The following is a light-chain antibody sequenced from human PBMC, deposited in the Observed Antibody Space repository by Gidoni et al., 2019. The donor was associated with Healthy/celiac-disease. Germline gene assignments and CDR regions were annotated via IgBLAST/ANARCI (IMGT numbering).Light chain of an antibody. V-gene: IGLV2-14*01. CDR3: SSYTSSSTRV. J-gene: IGLJ2*01. CDR1: SSDVGGYNY. Sequence: QPALTQPASVSGSPGQSITISCTGTSSDVGGYNYVSWYQQHPGKAPKLMIYDVSNRPSGVSNRFSGSKSGNTASLTISELQAEDEADYYCSSYTSSSTRVFGGGTKLTVL. CDR2: DVS.